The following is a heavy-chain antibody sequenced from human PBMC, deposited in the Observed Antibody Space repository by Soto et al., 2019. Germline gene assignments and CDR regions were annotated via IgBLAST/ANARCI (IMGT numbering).Heavy chain of an antibody. J-gene: IGHJ4*02. Sequence: PSETRSLTCKVSGGSMRGHSRSWIRQTPGEGLEWIGYVSHCVRTDYSPSLKNRVTISLDMSKNHFALHVNSVDPADTAVYYCARVAMENYHDMWSGSTSSAFDFWGKGSRFTVSS. CDR2: VSHCVRT. D-gene: IGHD3-3*01. CDR1: GGSMRGHS. V-gene: IGHV4-59*11. CDR3: ARVAMENYHDMWSGSTSSAFDF.